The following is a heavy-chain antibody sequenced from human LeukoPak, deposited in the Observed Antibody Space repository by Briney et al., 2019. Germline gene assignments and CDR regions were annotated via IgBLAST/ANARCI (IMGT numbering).Heavy chain of an antibody. V-gene: IGHV7-4-1*02. CDR3: ATVGYDYWSGYGNQNWFDP. CDR2: INTNTGNP. Sequence: ASVKVSCKASGYTFTSHAMNWVRQAPGQGLEWMGWINTNTGNPTYAQGFTGRFVFSLDTSVSTTYLQINSLKAEDTAVYYCATVGYDYWSGYGNQNWFDPWGQGTLVIVSS. D-gene: IGHD3-3*01. CDR1: GYTFTSHA. J-gene: IGHJ5*02.